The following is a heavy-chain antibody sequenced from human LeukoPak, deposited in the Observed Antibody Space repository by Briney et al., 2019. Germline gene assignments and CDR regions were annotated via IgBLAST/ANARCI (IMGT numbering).Heavy chain of an antibody. V-gene: IGHV3-48*02. J-gene: IGHJ4*02. CDR1: GFTFSSYS. CDR2: ISSGSSTI. CDR3: ARDDHRYDYVWGSYRYPDY. D-gene: IGHD3-16*02. Sequence: GGSLRLSCAASGFTFSSYSMNWVRQAPGKGLEWVSYISSGSSTIYYADSVKGRFTISRDNAKNSLYLQMNSLRDEDTAVYYCARDDHRYDYVWGSYRYPDYWGQGTLVTVSS.